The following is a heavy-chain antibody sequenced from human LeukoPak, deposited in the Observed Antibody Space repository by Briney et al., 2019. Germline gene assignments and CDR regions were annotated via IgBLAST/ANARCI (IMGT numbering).Heavy chain of an antibody. V-gene: IGHV3-21*01. Sequence: GSLLLSCAACGFTFSHYSIDWVRPAPGKGLERVASITSSSSHIYYADSVKGRFTISRDNAKNELYLQMNSLRAEDTAIYYCARVMMGVTVTTFHYYCMDVWGVGTTVTVSS. J-gene: IGHJ6*03. CDR3: ARVMMGVTVTTFHYYCMDV. CDR2: ITSSSSHI. D-gene: IGHD4-11*01. CDR1: GFTFSHYS.